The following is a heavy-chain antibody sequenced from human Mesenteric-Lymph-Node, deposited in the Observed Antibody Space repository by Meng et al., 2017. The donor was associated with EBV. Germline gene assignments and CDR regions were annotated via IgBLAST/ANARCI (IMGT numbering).Heavy chain of an antibody. Sequence: QVHLQQSGPGLVKPSXXXXLXXVISGDSVSSSSAAWTWIRQSPSRGLEWLGRTYYRSKWYNDYAVFVKSRITINPDTSKNQFSLQLNSVTPEDTAVYYCARGATSVFDLWGRGTLVTVSS. CDR1: GDSVSSSSAA. CDR3: ARGATSVFDL. J-gene: IGHJ2*01. V-gene: IGHV6-1*01. CDR2: TYYRSKWYN.